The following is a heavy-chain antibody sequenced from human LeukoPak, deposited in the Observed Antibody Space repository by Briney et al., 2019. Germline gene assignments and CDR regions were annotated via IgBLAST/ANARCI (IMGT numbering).Heavy chain of an antibody. CDR2: ISGSGGST. CDR1: GFTFSSYA. Sequence: GGSLRLSCAASGFTFSSYAMSWVRQAPGKGLEWVSAISGSGGSTYYADSVKGRFTISRDNSKNTLYLQMNSLRAEDTAVYYCAKTIRPMNFRSGYRYYYYYYGMDVWGQGTTVTVSS. V-gene: IGHV3-23*01. D-gene: IGHD3-3*01. J-gene: IGHJ6*02. CDR3: AKTIRPMNFRSGYRYYYYYYGMDV.